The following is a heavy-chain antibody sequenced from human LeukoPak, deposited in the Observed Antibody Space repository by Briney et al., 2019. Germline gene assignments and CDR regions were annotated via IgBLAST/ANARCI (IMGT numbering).Heavy chain of an antibody. CDR3: AKDTKDYEGFYYFDY. J-gene: IGHJ4*02. CDR1: GFTFDDYA. V-gene: IGHV3-9*01. Sequence: GGSLTLSCAASGFTFDDYAMHWVRQAPGKGLECLSGISWNSGSIGSADSVKGRFTISRDNAKNSLYLQMNSLRAEDTALYYCAKDTKDYEGFYYFDYWGQGTLVTVSS. D-gene: IGHD4-17*01. CDR2: ISWNSGSI.